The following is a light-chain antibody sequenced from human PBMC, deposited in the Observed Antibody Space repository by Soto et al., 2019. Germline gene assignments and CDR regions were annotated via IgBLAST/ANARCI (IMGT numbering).Light chain of an antibody. J-gene: IGLJ1*01. CDR1: SGDVGGYKF. CDR3: NSYTTSTTLV. CDR2: EVS. V-gene: IGLV2-14*01. Sequence: QSALTQPASVSGSPGQSITIYCTGTSGDVGGYKFVSWYQQHPGKAPKLMIYEVSNRPSGVSSRFSGSKSGNTASLTISGLQADDEADYYCNSYTTSTTLVFGTGTKLTVL.